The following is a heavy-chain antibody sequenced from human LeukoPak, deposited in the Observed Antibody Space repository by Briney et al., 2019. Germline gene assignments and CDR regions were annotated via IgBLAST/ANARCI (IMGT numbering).Heavy chain of an antibody. CDR3: ARDTFDY. CDR1: AFTFSTYS. Sequence: PGGSLRLSCAAPAFTFSTYSMNWVRQAPGKGLEWVSSISSSSSYTFYADSVKGRFTISRDNAKNSLYLQMNSLRAEDTAFYYCARDTFDYWGQGTLVTVSS. CDR2: ISSSSSYT. V-gene: IGHV3-21*01. J-gene: IGHJ4*02.